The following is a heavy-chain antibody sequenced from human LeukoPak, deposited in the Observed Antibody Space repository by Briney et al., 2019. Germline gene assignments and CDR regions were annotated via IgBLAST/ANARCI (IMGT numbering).Heavy chain of an antibody. CDR2: ISGSGGST. D-gene: IGHD5-12*01. V-gene: IGHV3-23*01. CDR3: AKGGGYEAQYYYYYLDV. Sequence: GGSLRLSCAASGFTFSSYGMSWVRQAPGKGLEWVSAISGSGGSTYYADSVKGRFTVSRDNSKNTLYLQMKSLRAEDTAVYYCAKGGGYEAQYYYYYLDVWGKGTTVTISS. CDR1: GFTFSSYG. J-gene: IGHJ6*03.